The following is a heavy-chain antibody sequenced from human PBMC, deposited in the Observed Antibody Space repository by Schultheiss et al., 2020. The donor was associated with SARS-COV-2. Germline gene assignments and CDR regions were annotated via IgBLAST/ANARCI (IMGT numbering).Heavy chain of an antibody. Sequence: SETLSLTCAVYGGSFSGYYWSWIRQPPGKGLEWIGYIYYSGSTSYNPSLKSRVTISVDTSKNQFSLKLRSVTAADTAVYYCARDQTTVYAFDIWGQGTTVTVSS. CDR1: GGSFSGYY. D-gene: IGHD4-17*01. CDR2: IYYSGST. CDR3: ARDQTTVYAFDI. V-gene: IGHV4-59*01. J-gene: IGHJ3*02.